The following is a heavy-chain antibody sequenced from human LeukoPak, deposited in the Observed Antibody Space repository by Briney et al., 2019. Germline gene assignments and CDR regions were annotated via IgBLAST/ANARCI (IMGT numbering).Heavy chain of an antibody. CDR2: INSDGGST. J-gene: IGHJ3*02. V-gene: IGHV3-74*01. CDR3: ARDRGRDYGDFNDAFDI. D-gene: IGHD4-17*01. CDR1: GFTFSSYW. Sequence: QSGGSLRLSCAASGFTFSSYWMHWVRQAPGKGLVWVSRINSDGGSTSYAGSVKGRFTISRDNAKNTLYLQMNSLRAEDTAVYYCARDRGRDYGDFNDAFDIWGQGTMVTVSS.